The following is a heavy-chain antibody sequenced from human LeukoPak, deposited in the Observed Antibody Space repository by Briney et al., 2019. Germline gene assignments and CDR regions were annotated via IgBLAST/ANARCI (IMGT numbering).Heavy chain of an antibody. V-gene: IGHV1-69*13. CDR2: IIPIFGTA. CDR3: ARGGYYDSSGYYYGVY. J-gene: IGHJ4*02. CDR1: GGTFSSYA. Sequence: ASVTVSCKASGGTFSSYAISWVRQAPGQGLEWMGGIIPIFGTANYAQKFQGRVTITADESTSTAYMELGSLRSEDTAVYYCARGGYYDSSGYYYGVYWGQGTLVTVSS. D-gene: IGHD3-22*01.